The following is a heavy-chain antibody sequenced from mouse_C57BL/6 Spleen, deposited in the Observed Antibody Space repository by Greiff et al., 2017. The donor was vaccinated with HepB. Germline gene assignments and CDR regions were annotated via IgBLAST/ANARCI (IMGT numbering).Heavy chain of an antibody. CDR3: ARGLLYAMDY. D-gene: IGHD2-13*01. Sequence: VKLMESGAELVKPGASVKISCKASGYAFSSYWMNWVKQRPGKGLEWIGQIYPGDGDTNYNGKFKGKATLTADKSSSTAYMQLSSLTSEDSAVYFCARGLLYAMDYWGQGTSVTVSS. V-gene: IGHV1-80*01. J-gene: IGHJ4*01. CDR1: GYAFSSYW. CDR2: IYPGDGDT.